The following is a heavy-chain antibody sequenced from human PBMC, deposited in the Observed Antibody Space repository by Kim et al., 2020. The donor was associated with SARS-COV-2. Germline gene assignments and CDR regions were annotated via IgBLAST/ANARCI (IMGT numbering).Heavy chain of an antibody. D-gene: IGHD6-6*01. CDR3: ARGLGSRSSIAARRDWYFDL. CDR1: GGSFSGYY. CDR2: INHSGST. Sequence: SETLSLTCAVYGGSFSGYYWSWIRQPPGKGLEWIGEINHSGSTNYNPSLKSRVTISVDTSKNQFSLKLSSVTAADTAVYYCARGLGSRSSIAARRDWYFDLWGRGTLVTVSS. V-gene: IGHV4-34*01. J-gene: IGHJ2*01.